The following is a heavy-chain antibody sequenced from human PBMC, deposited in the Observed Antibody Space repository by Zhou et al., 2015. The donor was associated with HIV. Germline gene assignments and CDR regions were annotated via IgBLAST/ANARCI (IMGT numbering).Heavy chain of an antibody. V-gene: IGHV1-3*05. CDR3: AREGGNYDILTGYYNWFDP. Sequence: QVQLVQSGAEEKKPGASVKVSCKASGYTFTSYAMHWVRQAPGQRLEWMGWINAGNGNTKYSQKFQGRVTITRDTSASTAYMELSSLRSEDTAVYYCAREGGNYDILTGYYNWFDPWGQGTLVTVSS. CDR2: INAGNGNT. J-gene: IGHJ5*02. D-gene: IGHD3-9*01. CDR1: GYTFTSYA.